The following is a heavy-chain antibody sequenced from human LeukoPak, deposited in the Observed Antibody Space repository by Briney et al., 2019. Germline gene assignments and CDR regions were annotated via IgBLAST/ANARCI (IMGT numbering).Heavy chain of an antibody. CDR1: GYTFTDYY. D-gene: IGHD3-22*01. J-gene: IGHJ3*01. V-gene: IGHV1-2*02. CDR2: TNPNSGGT. Sequence: ASVKVSCKASGYTFTDYYMHWVRQAPGQGLEWMGWTNPNSGGTNYAQKFQGRVTMTRDTSISTAYMELSRLRSDDTAVYYCARYYYDTSSVFDVWGQGTRVTVSS. CDR3: ARYYYDTSSVFDV.